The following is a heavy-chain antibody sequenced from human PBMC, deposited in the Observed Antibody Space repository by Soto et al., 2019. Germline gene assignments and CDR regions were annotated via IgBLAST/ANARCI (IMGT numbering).Heavy chain of an antibody. CDR3: AKDFDYDDSSGDGIDD. CDR1: GFTFSSYS. Sequence: PGGSLRLSCAASGFTFSSYSMNWVRQAPWKGLEWVSYISSSSSTIYYADSVKGRFTISRDNSKNTLYLQMNSLRAEDTAVYYCAKDFDYDDSSGDGIDDWGQGTLVTVSS. CDR2: ISSSSSTI. D-gene: IGHD3-22*01. V-gene: IGHV3-48*01. J-gene: IGHJ4*02.